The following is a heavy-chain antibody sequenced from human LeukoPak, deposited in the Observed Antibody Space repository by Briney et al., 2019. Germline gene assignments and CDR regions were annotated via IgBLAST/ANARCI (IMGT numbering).Heavy chain of an antibody. CDR2: FDPEDGET. Sequence: ASVKVSCKVSGYTLTELSMHWVRQAPGKGLEWMGGFDPEDGETIYAQKFQGRVTMTEDTSTDTAYTELSSLRSEDTAVYYCATGGYGVGGFDYWGQGTLVTVSS. J-gene: IGHJ4*02. CDR3: ATGGYGVGGFDY. CDR1: GYTLTELS. D-gene: IGHD1-26*01. V-gene: IGHV1-24*01.